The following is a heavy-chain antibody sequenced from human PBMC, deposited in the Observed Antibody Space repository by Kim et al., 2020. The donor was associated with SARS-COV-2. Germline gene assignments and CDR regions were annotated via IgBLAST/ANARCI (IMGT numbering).Heavy chain of an antibody. V-gene: IGHV4-59*01. Sequence: SETLSLTCSVSGGSISSDYWTWIRQPPGKGLEWIGYVYYSGRTRYNPSLMSRVAIFVDTSKSHFSLTLTSVTAADTAVYFCARIPDIAGWPFDSWGQGILVRVSS. CDR2: VYYSGRT. CDR1: GGSISSDY. D-gene: IGHD6-19*01. J-gene: IGHJ4*02. CDR3: ARIPDIAGWPFDS.